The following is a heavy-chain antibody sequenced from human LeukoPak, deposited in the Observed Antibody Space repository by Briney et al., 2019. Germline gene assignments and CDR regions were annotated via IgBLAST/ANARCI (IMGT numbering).Heavy chain of an antibody. V-gene: IGHV3-74*01. J-gene: IGHJ5*02. CDR2: IKSAGSST. CDR3: ARDLTTCFDP. D-gene: IGHD1-14*01. Sequence: GGSLRLSCAASGFTFSFYWMHWVRQAPGKGPVWVSRIKSAGSSTSYADSVKGRFTISRDNAKNTLYLQMNSLRAEDTAVYYCARDLTTCFDPWGQGTLVTVSS. CDR1: GFTFSFYW.